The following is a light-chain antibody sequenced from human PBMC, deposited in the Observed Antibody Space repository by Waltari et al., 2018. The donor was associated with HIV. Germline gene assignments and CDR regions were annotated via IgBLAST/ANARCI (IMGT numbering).Light chain of an antibody. CDR3: QSYDSGSSGSV. J-gene: IGLJ2*01. CDR2: GNN. CDR1: NSNLRAGYA. Sequence: SVLTQPPSVSGAPGQRVTIHCTGSNSNLRAGYALHRYQQLPGTSPKLLMYGNNNRASGVPDRFSGSKFGPSASLAITGLQAEDEAYYYCQSYDSGSSGSVFGGGTKLTVL. V-gene: IGLV1-40*01.